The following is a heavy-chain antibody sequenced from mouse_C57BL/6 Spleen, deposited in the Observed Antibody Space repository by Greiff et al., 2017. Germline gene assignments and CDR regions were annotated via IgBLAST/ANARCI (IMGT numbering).Heavy chain of an antibody. CDR3: ARLGDYEGAYYAMDY. J-gene: IGHJ4*01. CDR1: GYTFTDYY. Sequence: EVQLQQSGPELVKPGASVKISCKASGYTFTDYYMNWVKQSHGKSLEWIGDINPNNGGTSYNQKFKGKATLTVDKSSSTAYMELRSLTSEDSAVYYCARLGDYEGAYYAMDYWGQGTSVTVSS. D-gene: IGHD2-4*01. V-gene: IGHV1-26*01. CDR2: INPNNGGT.